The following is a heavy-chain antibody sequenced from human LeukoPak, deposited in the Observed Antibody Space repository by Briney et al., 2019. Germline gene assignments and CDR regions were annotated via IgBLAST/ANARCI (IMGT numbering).Heavy chain of an antibody. V-gene: IGHV3-23*01. CDR1: GFTFSSYA. D-gene: IGHD2-8*01. J-gene: IGHJ4*02. Sequence: PGGSLRLSCAGSGFTFSSYAMSWVRQAPGKGLEGFSAISDTGATTYDADSVKGRCTISRDNSRSTLYLQMNSLRAEDTALYYCAKDTSIGRYCTNGVCSPFDYWGQGTLVTVSS. CDR2: ISDTGATT. CDR3: AKDTSIGRYCTNGVCSPFDY.